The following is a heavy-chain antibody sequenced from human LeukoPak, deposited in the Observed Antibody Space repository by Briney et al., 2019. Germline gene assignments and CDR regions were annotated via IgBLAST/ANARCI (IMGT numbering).Heavy chain of an antibody. J-gene: IGHJ4*02. Sequence: GGSLRLSCAASGFTFSSYAMTWVRQAPGQGLEWVSGITSGGGTYYADSVKGRFTISRDNSKNTLYVQMNPLSAEDTAVYYCAKSVGSGSYYNNDCWGQGTLVTVSS. CDR1: GFTFSSYA. CDR3: AKSVGSGSYYNNDC. V-gene: IGHV3-23*01. CDR2: ITSGGGT. D-gene: IGHD3-10*01.